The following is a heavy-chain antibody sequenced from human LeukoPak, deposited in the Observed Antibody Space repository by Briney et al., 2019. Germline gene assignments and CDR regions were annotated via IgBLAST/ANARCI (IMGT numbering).Heavy chain of an antibody. J-gene: IGHJ4*02. Sequence: PGGSLRLSCEASGLSFKDYAIHWVRQAPGRGLEWVAVISQDGTNQNYADPVQDRATISRDNSRNTVFLQMFTLRAEDTASYYCVRGRADSSAYYWGPFDLWGPGALVTVSS. D-gene: IGHD3-22*01. CDR2: ISQDGTNQ. CDR1: GLSFKDYA. V-gene: IGHV3-30*04. CDR3: VRGRADSSAYYWGPFDL.